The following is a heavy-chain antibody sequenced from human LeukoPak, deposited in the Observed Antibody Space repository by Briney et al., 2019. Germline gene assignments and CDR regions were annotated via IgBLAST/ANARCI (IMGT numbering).Heavy chain of an antibody. Sequence: GGSLRLSCAASGFTLSAYSMNWVRQAPGKGLEWVSSISSSSSYIYYADSVKGRFIVSRDNAKNSLYLQVNSLRAEDTAVYYCARDSNDYVWGSYHDSWGQGTLVTVSS. CDR1: GFTLSAYS. CDR3: ARDSNDYVWGSYHDS. J-gene: IGHJ4*02. V-gene: IGHV3-21*01. CDR2: ISSSSSYI. D-gene: IGHD3-16*02.